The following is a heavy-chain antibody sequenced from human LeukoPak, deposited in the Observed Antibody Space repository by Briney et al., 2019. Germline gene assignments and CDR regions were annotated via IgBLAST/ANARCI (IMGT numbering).Heavy chain of an antibody. J-gene: IGHJ4*02. D-gene: IGHD6-19*01. CDR2: INAGNGNT. V-gene: IGHV1-3*01. CDR1: GYTFTSYA. Sequence: EASVKVSCKASGYTFTSYAMHWVRQAPGQRLEWMGWINAGNGNTKYSQKFQGRVTITRDTSASTAYMELSSLRSEDTAVYYCAREQGGYSSGWAVDYWGQGTLVTVSS. CDR3: AREQGGYSSGWAVDY.